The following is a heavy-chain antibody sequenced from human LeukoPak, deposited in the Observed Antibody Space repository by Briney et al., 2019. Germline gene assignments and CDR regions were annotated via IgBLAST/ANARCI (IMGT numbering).Heavy chain of an antibody. J-gene: IGHJ6*02. D-gene: IGHD6-19*01. CDR3: AKDGTKAAVGGYYGMDV. Sequence: VASVKVSCKGSGYTFTIYCINWVRQPPGQGLEWMGWSSAYNGGTNYAQQLHTRVTMTTDTSTSTAYMELRSLRCEHTAVYYCAKDGTKAAVGGYYGMDVWGQGTTVTV. CDR2: SSAYNGGT. CDR1: GYTFTIYC. V-gene: IGHV1-18*01.